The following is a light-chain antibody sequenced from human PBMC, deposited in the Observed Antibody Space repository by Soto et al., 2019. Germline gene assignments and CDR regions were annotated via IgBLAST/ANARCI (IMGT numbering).Light chain of an antibody. Sequence: EVVLTHSPGTLSLSPGERATLSCRASQSVSSSYLAWYQQKPGQAPRLLIYGASSSATGIPDRFSGSGSGTDFTLTISRLEPEDFAVYYCPQYGTAARTFGQGTKVDIK. V-gene: IGKV3-20*01. J-gene: IGKJ1*01. CDR1: QSVSSSY. CDR3: PQYGTAART. CDR2: GAS.